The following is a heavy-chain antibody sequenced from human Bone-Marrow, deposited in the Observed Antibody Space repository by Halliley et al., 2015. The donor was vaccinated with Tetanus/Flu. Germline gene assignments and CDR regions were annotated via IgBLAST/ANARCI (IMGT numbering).Heavy chain of an antibody. J-gene: IGHJ4*02. CDR1: GFTFRRYA. V-gene: IGHV3-64D*09. D-gene: IGHD4-17*01. CDR2: ISDNGGST. CDR3: VSDGDRAGLVDY. Sequence: SLRLSCSASGFTFRRYAMHWVRQAPGKGLEYVSAISDNGGSTYYADSVKGRFTISRDNSKNTLYLQMSSLRPEDTAVYYCVSDGDRAGLVDYWGQGTLVTVSS.